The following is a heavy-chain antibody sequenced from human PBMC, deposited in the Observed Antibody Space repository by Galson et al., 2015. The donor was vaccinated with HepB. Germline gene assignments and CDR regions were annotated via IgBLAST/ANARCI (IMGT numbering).Heavy chain of an antibody. Sequence: QSGAEVKKPGESLRISCKGSGYSFTSYWISWVRQMPGKGLEWMGRIDPSDSYTNYSPSFQGHVTISADKSISTAYLQWSSLKASDTAMYYCARLGRYSSPKYGMDVWGQGTTVTVSS. D-gene: IGHD6-13*01. CDR3: ARLGRYSSPKYGMDV. CDR1: GYSFTSYW. CDR2: IDPSDSYT. J-gene: IGHJ6*02. V-gene: IGHV5-10-1*01.